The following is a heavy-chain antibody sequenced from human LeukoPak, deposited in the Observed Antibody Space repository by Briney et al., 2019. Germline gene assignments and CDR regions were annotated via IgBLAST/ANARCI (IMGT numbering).Heavy chain of an antibody. CDR2: ISSSSSYI. D-gene: IGHD6-13*01. CDR3: ARDGESSSWFDY. Sequence: PGGSLRLSCAASGFTFSIYSMNWVRQAPGKGLEWVSSISSSSSYIYYADSVKGRFTISRDNAKNSLYLQMNSLRAEDTAVYYCARDGESSSWFDYWGQGTLVTVSS. J-gene: IGHJ4*02. V-gene: IGHV3-21*01. CDR1: GFTFSIYS.